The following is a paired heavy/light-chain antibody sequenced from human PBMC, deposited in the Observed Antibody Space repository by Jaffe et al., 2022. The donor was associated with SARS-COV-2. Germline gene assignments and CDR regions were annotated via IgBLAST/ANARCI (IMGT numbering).Light chain of an antibody. J-gene: IGKJ2*01. CDR3: QQANSFPHT. V-gene: IGKV1-12*01. Sequence: DIQMTQSPSSVSASVGDRVTITCRASQGISSWLAWYQQKPGKAPKLLIYAASSLQSGVPSRFSGSGSGTDFTLTISSLQPEDFATYYCQQANSFPHTFGQGTKLEIK. CDR2: AAS. CDR1: QGISSW.
Heavy chain of an antibody. Sequence: EVQLLESGGGLVQPGGSLRLSCAASGFTFSSYAMSWVRQAPGKGLEWVSAISGSGGSTYYADSVKGRFTISRDNSKNTLYLQMNSLRAEDTAVYYCAKDRDYYDSSGYYYGAEYFQHWGQGTLVTVSS. CDR1: GFTFSSYA. D-gene: IGHD3-22*01. CDR2: ISGSGGST. V-gene: IGHV3-23*01. J-gene: IGHJ1*01. CDR3: AKDRDYYDSSGYYYGAEYFQH.